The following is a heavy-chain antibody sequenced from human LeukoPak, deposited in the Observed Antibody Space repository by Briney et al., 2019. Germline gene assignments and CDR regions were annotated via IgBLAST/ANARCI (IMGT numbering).Heavy chain of an antibody. CDR1: GYSISSSNW. CDR2: IYYSGSP. Sequence: SETLSLTCAVSGYSISSSNWWGWIRQPPGKGLEWIGYIYYSGSPYYNPPLKSRVTISVDTSKNQFSLKLSYVTAADTAVYYCARDNSVEVSTMIIFDYWGQGTLVTVSS. CDR3: ARDNSVEVSTMIIFDY. J-gene: IGHJ4*02. D-gene: IGHD3-16*01. V-gene: IGHV4-28*03.